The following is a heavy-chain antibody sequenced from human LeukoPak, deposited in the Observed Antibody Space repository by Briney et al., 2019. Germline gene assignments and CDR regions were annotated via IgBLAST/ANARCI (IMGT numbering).Heavy chain of an antibody. Sequence: PGGSLRLSCAASGFTFSSYWMHWVRQAPGKGLVWVSRINSDGCSTSYADSVKGRFTISRDNAKNTLYLQMNSLRAEDTAVYYCARDSSTSPKEWSLVGGAFDIWGQGTMVTVSS. D-gene: IGHD3-3*01. CDR3: ARDSSTSPKEWSLVGGAFDI. CDR1: GFTFSSYW. V-gene: IGHV3-74*01. CDR2: INSDGCST. J-gene: IGHJ3*02.